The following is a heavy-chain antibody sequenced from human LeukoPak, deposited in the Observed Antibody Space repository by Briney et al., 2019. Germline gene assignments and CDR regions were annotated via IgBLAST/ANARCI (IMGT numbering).Heavy chain of an antibody. Sequence: GASVKVSCKASGYTFTTYAIHWVRQAPGQRLEWMGWINTGNGNTKYSQKFQGRVTITADKSTSTAYMELSSLRSEDTAVYYCAREGGYSGYDLSVGDYWGQGTLVTVSS. D-gene: IGHD5-12*01. J-gene: IGHJ4*02. CDR3: AREGGYSGYDLSVGDY. CDR1: GYTFTTYA. V-gene: IGHV1-3*04. CDR2: INTGNGNT.